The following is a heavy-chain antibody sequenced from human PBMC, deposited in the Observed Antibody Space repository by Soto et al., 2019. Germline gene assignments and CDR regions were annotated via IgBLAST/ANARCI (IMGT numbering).Heavy chain of an antibody. D-gene: IGHD5-12*01. J-gene: IGHJ6*02. Sequence: SESLYLTCAVYVGSFSGYYWSWIRERPGKGLEWIGEINHSGSTNYNPSLKSRVTISVDTSKNQFSLKLSSVTAADTAVYYCAISITGGVATTPPLYYYYGMDVWGQGTTVTVSS. CDR3: AISITGGVATTPPLYYYYGMDV. CDR2: INHSGST. V-gene: IGHV4-34*01. CDR1: VGSFSGYY.